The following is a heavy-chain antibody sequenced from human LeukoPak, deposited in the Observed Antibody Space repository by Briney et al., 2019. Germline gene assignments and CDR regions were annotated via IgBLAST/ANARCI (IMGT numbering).Heavy chain of an antibody. Sequence: SETLSLTCTVSGGSISSYYWSWIRQPAGKGLEWIGRMHTSGSTNYNPSLKSRVTMSVDTSKNQFSLKLSSVTAADTAMYYCARQGYADFSSRPFDYWGQGTLVTVSS. CDR2: MHTSGST. CDR1: GGSISSYY. CDR3: ARQGYADFSSRPFDY. J-gene: IGHJ4*02. D-gene: IGHD4-17*01. V-gene: IGHV4-4*07.